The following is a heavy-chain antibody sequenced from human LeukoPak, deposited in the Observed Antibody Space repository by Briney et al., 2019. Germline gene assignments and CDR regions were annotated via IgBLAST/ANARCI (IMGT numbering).Heavy chain of an antibody. V-gene: IGHV1-8*03. CDR2: MNPNSGNT. CDR3: ARGHTSIYFDY. J-gene: IGHJ4*02. Sequence: ASVKVSCKASGYTFTSYDINWVRQATGQGLEWMGWMNPNSGNTGYAQKFQGRVTITRNTSISTAYMELSNLRSEDTAVYYCARGHTSIYFDYWGQGTLVTVSS. D-gene: IGHD6-6*01. CDR1: GYTFTSYD.